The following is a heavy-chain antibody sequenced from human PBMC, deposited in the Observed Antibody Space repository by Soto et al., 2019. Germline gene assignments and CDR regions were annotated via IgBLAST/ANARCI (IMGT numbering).Heavy chain of an antibody. Sequence: GGSLGLSCAASGFTFDDYAMHWVRQAPGKGLEWVSGISWNSGSIGYADSVKGRFTISRDNAKNSLYLQMNSLRAEDTALYYCAKDIMGGYYGMDVWGQGTTVTXSS. CDR3: AKDIMGGYYGMDV. D-gene: IGHD3-16*01. CDR2: ISWNSGSI. CDR1: GFTFDDYA. V-gene: IGHV3-9*01. J-gene: IGHJ6*02.